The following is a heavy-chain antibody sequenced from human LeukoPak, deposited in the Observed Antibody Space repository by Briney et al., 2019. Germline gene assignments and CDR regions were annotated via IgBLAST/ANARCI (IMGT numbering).Heavy chain of an antibody. Sequence: SETLSLTCTVSGGSISSYYWSWIRQPPGKGLEWIGYIYYSGSTNYNPSLKSRVTISVDTSKNQFSLKLSSVTAADTAVYYCAREAAAVGGYYFDYWGQGTPVTVSS. CDR3: AREAAAVGGYYFDY. J-gene: IGHJ4*02. CDR2: IYYSGST. V-gene: IGHV4-59*01. CDR1: GGSISSYY. D-gene: IGHD6-13*01.